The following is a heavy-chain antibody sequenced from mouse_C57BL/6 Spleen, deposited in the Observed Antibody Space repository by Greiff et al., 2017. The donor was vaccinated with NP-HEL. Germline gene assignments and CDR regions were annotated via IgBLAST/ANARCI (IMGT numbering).Heavy chain of an antibody. CDR3: ARRFYDGYYRYFDV. CDR1: GFTFSSYT. Sequence: EVKLVESGGGLVKPGGSLKLSCAASGFTFSSYTMSWVRQTPEKRLEWVATISGGGGNTYYPDSVTGRFTISRENAKNTLCLQMSSLRSEDTALYYGARRFYDGYYRYFDVGGTGTTVTVSS. J-gene: IGHJ1*03. D-gene: IGHD2-3*01. CDR2: ISGGGGNT. V-gene: IGHV5-9*01.